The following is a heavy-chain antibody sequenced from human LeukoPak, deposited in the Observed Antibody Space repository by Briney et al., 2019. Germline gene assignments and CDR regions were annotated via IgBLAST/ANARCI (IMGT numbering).Heavy chain of an antibody. CDR2: INPNSGGT. CDR3: ARGGGIQLWLERGNYYYYGMDV. D-gene: IGHD5-18*01. CDR1: GYTFTSYY. V-gene: IGHV1-2*04. J-gene: IGHJ6*02. Sequence: ASVRVSCKASGYTFTSYYMHWVRQAPGQGLEWMGWINPNSGGTNYAQKFQGWVTMTRDTSISTAYMELSRLRSDDTAVYYCARGGGIQLWLERGNYYYYGMDVWGQGTTVTVSS.